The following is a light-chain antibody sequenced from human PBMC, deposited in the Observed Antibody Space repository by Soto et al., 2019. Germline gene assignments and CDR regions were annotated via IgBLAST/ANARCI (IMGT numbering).Light chain of an antibody. V-gene: IGKV1-9*01. Sequence: IQLTQSPSSLSASVGDRVTIACRASQGISNSLAWYQQKPGKVAKLLIYGASTLQIGVPSTFSGSGSGTDFTLTISGLQPEDVATYYCQQHNTYPLTFGGGTKVDIK. CDR2: GAS. CDR1: QGISNS. J-gene: IGKJ4*01. CDR3: QQHNTYPLT.